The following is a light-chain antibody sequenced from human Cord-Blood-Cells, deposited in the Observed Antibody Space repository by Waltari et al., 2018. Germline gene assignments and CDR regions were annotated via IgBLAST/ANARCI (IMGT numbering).Light chain of an antibody. V-gene: IGKV3-11*01. CDR2: DAS. CDR3: QQRSNWPPST. CDR1: QSVSSY. J-gene: IGKJ5*01. Sequence: IVLTQSPATLSLSPGERATLSCRASQSVSSYLAWYQQKPGQAPRLLIYDASNRATGIPARFSGSGSGTEFTLTISSLEPEDFAVYYCQQRSNWPPSTFGQGTRLEIK.